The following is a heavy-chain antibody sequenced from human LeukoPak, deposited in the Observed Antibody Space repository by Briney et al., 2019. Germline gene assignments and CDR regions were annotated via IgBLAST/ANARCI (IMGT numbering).Heavy chain of an antibody. V-gene: IGHV7-4-1*02. CDR2: INTNTGNP. J-gene: IGHJ3*02. CDR3: ARAWGGYYDSSGYTDAFDI. Sequence: GASVKVSCKASGYTFTGNAMNWVRQAPGQGLEWMGWINTNTGNPTYAQGFTGRFVFSLDTSVSTAYLQISSLKAEDTAVYYCARAWGGYYDSSGYTDAFDIWGQGTMVTVSS. CDR1: GYTFTGNA. D-gene: IGHD3-22*01.